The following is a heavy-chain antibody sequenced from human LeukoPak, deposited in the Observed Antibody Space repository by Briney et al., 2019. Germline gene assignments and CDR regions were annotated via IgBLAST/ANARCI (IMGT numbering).Heavy chain of an antibody. V-gene: IGHV3-11*06. CDR3: ARDPGPRQVTTYYYGMDV. CDR1: GFTFSDYY. J-gene: IGHJ6*04. Sequence: GGSLRLSCAASGFTFSDYYMSWIRQAPGKGLEWVSYISRSSSYTNYADSVRGRFTISRDNAKNSLYLQMNSLRAEDTAVYYCARDPGPRQVTTYYYGMDVWGKGTTVTVSS. CDR2: ISRSSSYT. D-gene: IGHD4-17*01.